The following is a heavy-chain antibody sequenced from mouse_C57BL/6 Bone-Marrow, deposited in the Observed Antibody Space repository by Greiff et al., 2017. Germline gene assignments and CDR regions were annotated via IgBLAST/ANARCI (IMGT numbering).Heavy chain of an antibody. Sequence: QVHVKQSGAELVRPGTSVKLSCKASGYTFTSFWMHWVKQRPGQGLEWIGAIDPSDSYTNYNHKFKGKATLTVDTSSSTAYMQLSSLTSEDSAVYFCERRSGYWGRGTTLTVSS. V-gene: IGHV1-59*01. J-gene: IGHJ2*01. CDR3: ERRSGY. CDR2: IDPSDSYT. CDR1: GYTFTSFW.